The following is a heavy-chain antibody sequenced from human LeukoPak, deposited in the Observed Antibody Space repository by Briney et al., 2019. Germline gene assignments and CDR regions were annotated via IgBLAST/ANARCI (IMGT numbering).Heavy chain of an antibody. CDR2: ITNRVSTI. CDR3: ARGAYSKIDP. Sequence: PGGSLRLSCAASGFTFSDYYMSWIRQAPGKGLEWVSYITNRVSTIYYADSVKGRFTISRDNATNSLYLQMNSLRDEDTAVYYCARGAYSKIDPWGQGTLVTVSS. V-gene: IGHV3-11*04. D-gene: IGHD4-11*01. J-gene: IGHJ5*02. CDR1: GFTFSDYY.